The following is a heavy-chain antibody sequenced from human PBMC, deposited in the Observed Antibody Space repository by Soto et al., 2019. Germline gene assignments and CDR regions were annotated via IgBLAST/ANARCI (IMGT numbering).Heavy chain of an antibody. Sequence: QVQLVQSGAEVKKPGASVKVSCKASGYTFSSYYIHWVRQAPGQGLEWIGIINPNGGSTNYAQNLKCRLTVTRDTSKATVYMDLSALTSDDTAMYDCARGLGLGDCWGQGTLVTVSS. D-gene: IGHD3-9*01. CDR3: ARGLGLGDC. CDR1: GYTFSSYY. CDR2: INPNGGST. V-gene: IGHV1-46*01. J-gene: IGHJ4*02.